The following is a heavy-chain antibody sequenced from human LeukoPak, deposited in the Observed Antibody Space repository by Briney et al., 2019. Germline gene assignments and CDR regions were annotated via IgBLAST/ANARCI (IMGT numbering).Heavy chain of an antibody. CDR2: ISGSVGST. V-gene: IGHV3-23*01. CDR3: AKGNLRGPPPNIDY. CDR1: GFTFSSYA. Sequence: PGGSLRLFCAASGFTFSSYAMGWVRQAPGKGLEWVSAISGSVGSTYYADSVKGRFTISRDNSKNTLYLQINSLRAEDTAVYYCAKGNLRGPPPNIDYWGQGTLVTVSS. D-gene: IGHD5/OR15-5a*01. J-gene: IGHJ4*02.